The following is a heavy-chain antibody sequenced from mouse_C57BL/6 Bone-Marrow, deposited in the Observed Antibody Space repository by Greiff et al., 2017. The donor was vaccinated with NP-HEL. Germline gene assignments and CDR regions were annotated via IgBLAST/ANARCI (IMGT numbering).Heavy chain of an antibody. CDR1: GYTFTSYW. V-gene: IGHV1-64*01. D-gene: IGHD1-1*01. CDR3: ARSGYYGSSYDY. J-gene: IGHJ4*01. CDR2: IHPNSGST. Sequence: QVQLKQSGAELVKPGASVKLSCKASGYTFTSYWMHWVKQRPGQGLEWIGMIHPNSGSTNYNEKFKSKATLTVDKSSSTAYMQLSSLTSEDSAVYYCARSGYYGSSYDYWGQGTSVTVSS.